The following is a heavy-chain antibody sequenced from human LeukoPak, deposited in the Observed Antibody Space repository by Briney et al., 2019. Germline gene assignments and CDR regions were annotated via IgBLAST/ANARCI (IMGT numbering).Heavy chain of an antibody. Sequence: PSETLSLTCTVSGGSISRGGNYWSWIRQPPGKGLEWIGYIYHSGSTYYNPSLKSRVTISVDRSKNQFSLKLSSVTAADTAVYYCASSRGYSYGYYFDYWGQGTLVTVSS. D-gene: IGHD5-18*01. CDR2: IYHSGST. J-gene: IGHJ4*02. CDR3: ASSRGYSYGYYFDY. CDR1: GGSISRGGNY. V-gene: IGHV4-30-2*01.